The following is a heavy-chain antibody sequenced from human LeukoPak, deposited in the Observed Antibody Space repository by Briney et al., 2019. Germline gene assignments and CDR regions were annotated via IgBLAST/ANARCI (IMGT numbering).Heavy chain of an antibody. CDR2: ISAYNGNT. V-gene: IGHV1-18*01. J-gene: IGHJ6*03. D-gene: IGHD3-16*01. CDR1: GYTFTSYG. Sequence: GASVKVSCKASGYTFTSYGISWVRQAPGQGLEWMGWISAYNGNTNYAQKLQGRVTMTTDTSTSTAYMELRSLRSDDTAVYYCARRGKIRADRDYYYMDVWGKGTTVTISS. CDR3: ARRGKIRADRDYYYMDV.